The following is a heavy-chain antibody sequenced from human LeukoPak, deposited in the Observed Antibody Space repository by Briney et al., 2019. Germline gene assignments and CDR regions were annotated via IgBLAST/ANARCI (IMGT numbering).Heavy chain of an antibody. CDR2: ISAYNGNT. J-gene: IGHJ5*02. V-gene: IGHV1-18*01. Sequence: GASVKVSCKASGYTFTSYGISWVRQAPGQGLEWMGWISAYNGNTNYAQKLQGRATMTTDTSTSTAYMEPRSLRSDDPAVYYCARDRGGLRYFDWLSWFDPWGQGTLVTVSS. D-gene: IGHD3-9*01. CDR3: ARDRGGLRYFDWLSWFDP. CDR1: GYTFTSYG.